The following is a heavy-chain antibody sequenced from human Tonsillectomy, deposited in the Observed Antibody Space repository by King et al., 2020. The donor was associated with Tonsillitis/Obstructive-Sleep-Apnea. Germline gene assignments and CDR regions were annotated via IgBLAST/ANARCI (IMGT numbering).Heavy chain of an antibody. CDR2: MNPNSGNT. CDR1: GYTFTTYD. Sequence: VQLVESGAEVKKPGASVKVSCKASGYTFTTYDINWVRQATGQGLEWMGWMNPNSGNTGYAQKFQGRVTMTRNTSISTAYMELNSLRSEDTAVYYCARRKMVRGVIVWFDPWGQGTLVTVSS. D-gene: IGHD3-10*01. J-gene: IGHJ5*02. V-gene: IGHV1-8*01. CDR3: ARRKMVRGVIVWFDP.